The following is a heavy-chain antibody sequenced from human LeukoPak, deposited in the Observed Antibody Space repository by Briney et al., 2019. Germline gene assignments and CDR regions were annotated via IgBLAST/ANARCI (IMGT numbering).Heavy chain of an antibody. Sequence: PEGSLRLSCAASGFTFRNYVMNWVRQAPGKGLEWVSGISGSGDSTYYADSVKGRFTISRDNSKNTLYLQMNSLSVEDTAAYYCAKVRAPSGWFNSDYWGQGTLVTVSS. CDR3: AKVRAPSGWFNSDY. J-gene: IGHJ4*02. CDR1: GFTFRNYV. CDR2: ISGSGDST. D-gene: IGHD6-19*01. V-gene: IGHV3-23*01.